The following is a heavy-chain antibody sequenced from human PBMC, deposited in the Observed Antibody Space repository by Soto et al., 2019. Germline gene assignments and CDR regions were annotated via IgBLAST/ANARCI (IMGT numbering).Heavy chain of an antibody. Sequence: EVQLLESGGGLVQPGGSLRLSCAASGFTFSTYALSWVRQAPGKGLEWVSAISGSGGSPYYADSVKGRFTISRDNSKHTLYLQMNSLRAEDPAVYYCATRTRHSVSDYWGQGTLVTVSS. J-gene: IGHJ4*02. D-gene: IGHD1-1*01. CDR3: ATRTRHSVSDY. CDR1: GFTFSTYA. V-gene: IGHV3-23*01. CDR2: ISGSGGSP.